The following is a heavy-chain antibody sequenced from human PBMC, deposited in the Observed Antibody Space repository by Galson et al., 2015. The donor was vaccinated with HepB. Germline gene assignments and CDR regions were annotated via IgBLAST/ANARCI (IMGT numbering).Heavy chain of an antibody. CDR1: GSTFISYY. J-gene: IGHJ5*02. Sequence: SVKVSCKASGSTFISYYIHWVRQAPGQGLEWMGIIDPSGGSTSYPQKFQGGITMTRDTSTSTVYMELSSLRSEDTAMYYCARAPPHPANTHARPLTGLDPWGQGTVVTVSS. D-gene: IGHD3-9*01. CDR2: IDPSGGST. V-gene: IGHV1-46*01. CDR3: ARAPPHPANTHARPLTGLDP.